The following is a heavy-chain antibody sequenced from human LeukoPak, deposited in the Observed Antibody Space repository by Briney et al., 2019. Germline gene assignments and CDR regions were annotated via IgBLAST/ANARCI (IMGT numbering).Heavy chain of an antibody. CDR2: IYTSGST. CDR1: GGSFSSGSYY. CDR3: ARGPKYCSSTSCYDFWFDP. D-gene: IGHD2-2*01. V-gene: IGHV4-61*02. Sequence: SETLSLTCAVSGGSFSSGSYYWSWIRQPAGKGLEWIVRIYTSGSTNYNPSLKSRVTISVDTSKNQFSLKLSSVTAADTAVYYCARGPKYCSSTSCYDFWFDPWGQGTLVTVSS. J-gene: IGHJ5*02.